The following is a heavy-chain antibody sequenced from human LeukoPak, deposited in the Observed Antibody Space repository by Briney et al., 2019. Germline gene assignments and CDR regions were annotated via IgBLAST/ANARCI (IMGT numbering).Heavy chain of an antibody. CDR1: GFTVTSNY. CDR2: IFDDDQT. D-gene: IGHD4-11*01. J-gene: IGHJ4*02. V-gene: IGHV3-66*04. Sequence: GGSLRLSCAASGFTVTSNYMSWVRQAPGKGPEWVSIIFDDDQTHYADSVKGRFTISRDKSKNTLYFQMDSLRAEDTAVYYCARHYSDYLTYFDYWGQGTLVTVSS. CDR3: ARHYSDYLTYFDY.